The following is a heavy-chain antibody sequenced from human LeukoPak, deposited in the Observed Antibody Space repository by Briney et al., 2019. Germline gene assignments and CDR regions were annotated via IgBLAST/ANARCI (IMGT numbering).Heavy chain of an antibody. J-gene: IGHJ5*02. V-gene: IGHV4-34*01. CDR3: ARRSSMGATRFRWFDP. CDR1: GGSFSGYY. CDR2: INHSGST. Sequence: SETLSPTCAVHGGSFSGYYWSWIRQPPGKGLEWIGEINHSGSTNYNPSLKSRVTISVDTSKNQFSLELSSVTAADTAVYYCARRSSMGATRFRWFDPWGQGTLVTVSS. D-gene: IGHD1-26*01.